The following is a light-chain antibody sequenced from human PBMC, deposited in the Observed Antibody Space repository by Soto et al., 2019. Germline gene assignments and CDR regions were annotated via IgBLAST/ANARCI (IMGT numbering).Light chain of an antibody. J-gene: IGKJ1*01. Sequence: EIVLTQSPATLSLSPGERATLSCRASQSVSSYFAWYQQKPGQPPRLLIYDASNRATGIPARFSGSGSGTDFTLTISCLEPEDFAVYYCQHRSNWPLTFGQGIKVDIK. CDR2: DAS. CDR3: QHRSNWPLT. V-gene: IGKV3-11*01. CDR1: QSVSSY.